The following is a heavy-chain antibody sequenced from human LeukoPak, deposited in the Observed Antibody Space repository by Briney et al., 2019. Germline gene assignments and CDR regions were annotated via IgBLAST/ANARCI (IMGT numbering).Heavy chain of an antibody. D-gene: IGHD3-3*01. V-gene: IGHV1-69*13. Sequence: GASVKVSCKASGGTFSSYAISWVRQAPGQGLEWMGGIIPIFGTANYAQKFQGRVTITADESTSTAYMELSSLRSEDTAVYYCARSSLGDDFWSGYYDYWGQGTLVTVSS. CDR3: ARSSLGDDFWSGYYDY. CDR2: IIPIFGTA. J-gene: IGHJ4*02. CDR1: GGTFSSYA.